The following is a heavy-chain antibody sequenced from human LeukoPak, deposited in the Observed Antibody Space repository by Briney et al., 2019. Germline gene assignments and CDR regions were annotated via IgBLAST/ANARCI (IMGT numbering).Heavy chain of an antibody. J-gene: IGHJ4*02. CDR3: ARVAKDIVVVPAVTAHFDY. D-gene: IGHD2-2*01. V-gene: IGHV4-34*01. Sequence: PPETLSLTCAVYGGSFSGYYWSWIRQPPGKGLEWIGEINHSGSTNYNPSLKSRVTISVDTSKNQFSLKLSSVTAADTAVYYCARVAKDIVVVPAVTAHFDYWGQGTLVTVSS. CDR1: GGSFSGYY. CDR2: INHSGST.